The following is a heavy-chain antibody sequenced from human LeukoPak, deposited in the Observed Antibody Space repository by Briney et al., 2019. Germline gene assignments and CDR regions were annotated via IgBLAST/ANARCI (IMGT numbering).Heavy chain of an antibody. D-gene: IGHD2-15*01. CDR3: ARVRYCSGGSCYRFDY. V-gene: IGHV4-31*03. J-gene: IGHJ4*02. CDR1: GGSISSGGYY. Sequence: SETLSLTCTVSGGSISSGGYYWSWIRQHPGKGLEWIGYIYYSGSTYYNPSLKSRVTISVDTSKNQFSLKLSSVTAADTAVYYCARVRYCSGGSCYRFDYWGQGTLVTVSS. CDR2: IYYSGST.